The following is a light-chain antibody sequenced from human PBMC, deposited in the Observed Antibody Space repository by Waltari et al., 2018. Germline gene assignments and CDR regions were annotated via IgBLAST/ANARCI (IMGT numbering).Light chain of an antibody. CDR2: GAS. J-gene: IGKJ1*01. V-gene: IGKV3-20*01. Sequence: EIVLTQSPGTLSLSPGERATLSCRASQSVSNNYLAWYHQKPGQAPRLLIYGASSRATGNPDRFSGSGSGTDFTLTISRLEPEDFAVYYCQQYGSSPVTFGQGTKVEIK. CDR3: QQYGSSPVT. CDR1: QSVSNNY.